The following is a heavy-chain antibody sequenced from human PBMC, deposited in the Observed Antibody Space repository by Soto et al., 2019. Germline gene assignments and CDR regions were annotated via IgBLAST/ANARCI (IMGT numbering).Heavy chain of an antibody. CDR2: ISGSGGST. D-gene: IGHD5-18*01. J-gene: IGHJ4*02. Sequence: GRSLRLSCAASGFTLSSYAMSWVRQAPGKGLEWVSAISGSGGSTYYADSVKGRFTISRDNSKNTLYLQMNSLRAEDTAVYYCAKDPGYRYGFFDYWGQGNLVTGS. V-gene: IGHV3-23*01. CDR3: AKDPGYRYGFFDY. CDR1: GFTLSSYA.